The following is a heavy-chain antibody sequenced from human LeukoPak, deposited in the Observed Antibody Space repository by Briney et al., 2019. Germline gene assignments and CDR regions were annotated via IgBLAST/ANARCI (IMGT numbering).Heavy chain of an antibody. V-gene: IGHV3-21*01. Sequence: GGSLRLSCAASGFSLSSYGMTWVRQAPGKGLEWVSSISSSSYIYYADSVKGRFTISRDNAKNSLYLQMNSLRAEDTAVYYCARDYYDSSGYRIPTDYWGQGTLVTVSS. CDR3: ARDYYDSSGYRIPTDY. J-gene: IGHJ4*02. CDR2: ISSSSYI. CDR1: GFSLSSYG. D-gene: IGHD3-22*01.